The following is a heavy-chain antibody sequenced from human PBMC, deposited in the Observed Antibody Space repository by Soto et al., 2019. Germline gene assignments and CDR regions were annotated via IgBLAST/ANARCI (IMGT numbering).Heavy chain of an antibody. Sequence: PGGSLRLSCAASGFTFSSYGMHWVRQAPGKGLEWVAVISYDGSNKYYVDSVKGRFTISRDNSKNTLYLQMNSLRAEDTAVYYCAKERGYYDFWSGFFDPWGQGTLVTVSS. CDR3: AKERGYYDFWSGFFDP. D-gene: IGHD3-3*01. CDR1: GFTFSSYG. V-gene: IGHV3-30*18. CDR2: ISYDGSNK. J-gene: IGHJ5*02.